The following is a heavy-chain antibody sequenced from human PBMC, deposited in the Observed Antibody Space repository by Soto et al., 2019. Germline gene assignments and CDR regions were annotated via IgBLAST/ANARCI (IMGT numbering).Heavy chain of an antibody. CDR1: GFTFSSDW. D-gene: IGHD6-13*01. CDR3: ARGGTHSSWYWRN. CDR2: IKQDGSEK. Sequence: EVQLVESGGGLVQPGGSLRLSCAASGFTFSSDWMSWVRQAPGKGLEWAANIKQDGSEKYYVDSVKGRFTISRDNAKSSLYVQMNSLRADDTAVYYCARGGTHSSWYWRNWGQGTLVTVSS. V-gene: IGHV3-7*01. J-gene: IGHJ4*02.